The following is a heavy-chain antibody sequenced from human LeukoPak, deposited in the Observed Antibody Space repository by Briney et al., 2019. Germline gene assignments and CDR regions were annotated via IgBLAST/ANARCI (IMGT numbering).Heavy chain of an antibody. CDR2: IVVGSGNT. D-gene: IGHD3-10*01. CDR3: ALLWFGELLGYYGMDV. Sequence: ASLKVSCKASGFTFTSSAVQCVRQARGQRLEWIGWIVVGSGNTNYAQKFQERVTITRDMSTSTAYMELSSLRSEDTAVYYCALLWFGELLGYYGMDVWGQGTTVTVSS. V-gene: IGHV1-58*01. J-gene: IGHJ6*02. CDR1: GFTFTSSA.